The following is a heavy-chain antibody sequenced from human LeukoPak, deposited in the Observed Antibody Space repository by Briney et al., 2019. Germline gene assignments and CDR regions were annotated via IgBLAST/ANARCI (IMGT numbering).Heavy chain of an antibody. J-gene: IGHJ4*02. V-gene: IGHV3-66*01. CDR1: GFTVSSSY. D-gene: IGHD3/OR15-3a*01. Sequence: GGSLRLSCAASGFTVSSSYMNWVRQAPGKGLEWISVIYGGGNTNYTDSVKGRFTISRDNSRNTLYLQMNSLRAEDTAVYYCARGPYSGGLVIHTGFDYWGQGTLVTVSS. CDR2: IYGGGNT. CDR3: ARGPYSGGLVIHTGFDY.